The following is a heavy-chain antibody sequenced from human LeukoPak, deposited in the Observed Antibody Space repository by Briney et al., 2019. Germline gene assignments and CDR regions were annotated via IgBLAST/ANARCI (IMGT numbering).Heavy chain of an antibody. CDR3: ATSPYLITMDPFDY. D-gene: IGHD3-10*01. V-gene: IGHV3-30*14. CDR2: ISYDGSNK. CDR1: GLTFSSYA. J-gene: IGHJ4*02. Sequence: GGSLRLSCAASGLTFSSYAMHWVRQAPGKGLEWVAVISYDGSNKYYADSVKGRFTISRDNSKNTLYLQMNSLRAEDTAVYYCATSPYLITMDPFDYWGQGTLVTVSS.